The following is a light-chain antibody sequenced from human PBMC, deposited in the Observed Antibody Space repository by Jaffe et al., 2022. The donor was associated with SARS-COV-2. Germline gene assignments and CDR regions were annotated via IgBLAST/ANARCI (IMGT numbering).Light chain of an antibody. CDR2: KDS. Sequence: SYELTQPPSVSVSPGQTARITCSGDALPKQYAYWYQQKPGQAPVLVIYKDSERPSGIPERFSGSSSGTTVTLTISGVQAEDEADYYCQSADSSVTYRWVFGGGTKLTVL. CDR3: QSADSSVTYRWV. CDR1: ALPKQY. J-gene: IGLJ3*02. V-gene: IGLV3-25*03.